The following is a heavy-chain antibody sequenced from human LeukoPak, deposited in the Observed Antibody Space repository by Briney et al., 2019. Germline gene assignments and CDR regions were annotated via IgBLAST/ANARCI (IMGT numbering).Heavy chain of an antibody. CDR3: ARAYDYVWGSYRYGQDY. Sequence: ASVKVSCKTSGYTFTSYGISWVRQAPGQGLEWMGWISAYNGNTNYAQKLQGRVTMTTDTSTSTAYMELRSLRSDDTAVYCCARAYDYVWGSYRYGQDYWGQGTLVTVSS. V-gene: IGHV1-18*01. CDR2: ISAYNGNT. D-gene: IGHD3-16*02. J-gene: IGHJ4*02. CDR1: GYTFTSYG.